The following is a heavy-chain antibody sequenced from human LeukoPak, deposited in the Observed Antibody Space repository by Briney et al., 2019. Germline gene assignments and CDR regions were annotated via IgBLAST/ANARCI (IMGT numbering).Heavy chain of an antibody. Sequence: GGSLRLSCAASGFIFSSYGMHWVRQAPGQGLEWVTIISSDGSYKNYADSVKGRFTISRDNSKNTLYLQMNSLRPEDTAVYYCARVKGSGSYYKVRYFQHWGQGTLVTVSS. D-gene: IGHD3-10*01. CDR3: ARVKGSGSYYKVRYFQH. J-gene: IGHJ1*01. CDR1: GFIFSSYG. V-gene: IGHV3-30*19. CDR2: ISSDGSYK.